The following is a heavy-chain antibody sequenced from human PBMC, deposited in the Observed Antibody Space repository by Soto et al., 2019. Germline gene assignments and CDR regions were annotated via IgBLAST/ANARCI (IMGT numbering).Heavy chain of an antibody. CDR1: GGSISSSSYY. Sequence: QLQLQESGPGLVKPSETLSLTCTVSGGSISSSSYYWGWIRQPPGKGLEWIGSIYYSGSTYYNPSLKSRVTISVDTSKNQCSLKLSSVTAADTAVYYCARLYYYDSIRDYWGQGTLVTVSS. CDR3: ARLYYYDSIRDY. V-gene: IGHV4-39*01. CDR2: IYYSGST. D-gene: IGHD3-22*01. J-gene: IGHJ4*02.